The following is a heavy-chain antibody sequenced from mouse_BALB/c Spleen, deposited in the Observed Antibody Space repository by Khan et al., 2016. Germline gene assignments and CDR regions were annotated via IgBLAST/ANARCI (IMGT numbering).Heavy chain of an antibody. CDR2: LNPGSGGT. Sequence: QVQLQQSGAELVRPGTSVKVSCKASGYAFTNYLIEWVKQRPGQGLEWIGVLNPGSGGTNYNAKFKGKATLTADKSSSTAYMQVSRLTSDDSAVYFCARYDGNYYAMDYWGQGTSVTVSS. D-gene: IGHD2-3*01. J-gene: IGHJ4*01. CDR3: ARYDGNYYAMDY. CDR1: GYAFTNYL. V-gene: IGHV1-54*01.